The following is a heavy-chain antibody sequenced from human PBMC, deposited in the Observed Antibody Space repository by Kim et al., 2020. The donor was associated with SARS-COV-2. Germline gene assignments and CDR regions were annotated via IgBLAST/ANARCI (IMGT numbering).Heavy chain of an antibody. J-gene: IGHJ4*02. Sequence: ADSVKGRFTISRDNSKNTLYLQMNSLRAEDTAVYYCARSDIVVVPAAICYWGQGTLVTVSS. D-gene: IGHD2-2*02. CDR3: ARSDIVVVPAAICY. V-gene: IGHV3-30*01.